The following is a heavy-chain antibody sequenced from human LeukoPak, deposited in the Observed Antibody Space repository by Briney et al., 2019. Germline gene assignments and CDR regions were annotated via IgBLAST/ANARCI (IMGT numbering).Heavy chain of an antibody. J-gene: IGHJ4*02. CDR3: ARDSSLVRGVIIPLDY. D-gene: IGHD3-10*01. CDR2: INPNSGGT. CDR1: GYTFTGYY. Sequence: ASVKVSCKASGYTFTGYYMHWVRQAPGQGLEWMGWINPNSGGTNYAQKFQGRVTMTGDTSISTAYMELSRLSSDDTAVYYCARDSSLVRGVIIPLDYWGQGTLVTVSS. V-gene: IGHV1-2*02.